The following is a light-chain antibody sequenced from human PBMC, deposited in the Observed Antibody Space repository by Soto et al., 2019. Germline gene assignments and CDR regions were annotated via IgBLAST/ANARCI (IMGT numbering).Light chain of an antibody. CDR1: QSITTY. Sequence: DIQMTQSPSSLSAPVGDRVTITCRAGQSITTYLNWYQQKPGKAPNLLIYAASRLQSGVPSRFSGSGSGTDFTLTISSLQPEDFATYYCQESDAFPYTFGGGTKVDIK. CDR2: AAS. J-gene: IGKJ4*01. CDR3: QESDAFPYT. V-gene: IGKV1-39*01.